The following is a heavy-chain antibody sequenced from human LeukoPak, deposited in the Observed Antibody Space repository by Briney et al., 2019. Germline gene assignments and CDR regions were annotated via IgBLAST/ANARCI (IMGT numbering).Heavy chain of an antibody. V-gene: IGHV4-39*01. CDR3: ATLGSGGNSSTAFDI. Sequence: SETLSLTCTVSGGSISSSSYYWGWIRQPPGKGLEWIGSIYYSGSTYYNPSLKSRVTISVDTSKNQFSLKLSSVTAADTAVYYCATLGSGGNSSTAFDIWGQGTMVTVSS. J-gene: IGHJ3*02. D-gene: IGHD4-23*01. CDR2: IYYSGST. CDR1: GGSISSSSYY.